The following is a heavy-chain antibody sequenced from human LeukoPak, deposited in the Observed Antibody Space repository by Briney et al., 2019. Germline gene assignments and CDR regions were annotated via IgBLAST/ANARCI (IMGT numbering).Heavy chain of an antibody. D-gene: IGHD6-19*01. CDR1: GFAFSSYA. Sequence: GGSLRLSCAASGFAFSSYAMSWVRQTPGKGLEWVSTISGPAGSAYYADSVKGRFTISRDNSNNTLYLQMNSLRVEDTAVYYCAKGIISSAWTRGFDYWGQGTLVTVSS. J-gene: IGHJ4*02. CDR2: ISGPAGSA. CDR3: AKGIISSAWTRGFDY. V-gene: IGHV3-23*01.